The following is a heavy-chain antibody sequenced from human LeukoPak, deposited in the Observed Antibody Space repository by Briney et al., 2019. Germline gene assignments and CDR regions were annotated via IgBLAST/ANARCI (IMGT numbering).Heavy chain of an antibody. V-gene: IGHV1-2*02. Sequence: GASVKVSCKASGYTFTDYYIHCVRQAPGQGLEWMGWIGPKNGDTHYAQKFQGRLTMTRDTSITTAYIELSRLKSDDTAVYYCVRDLASSYDYWGQGTLVTVSS. J-gene: IGHJ4*02. CDR3: VRDLASSYDY. CDR1: GYTFTDYY. D-gene: IGHD1-26*01. CDR2: IGPKNGDT.